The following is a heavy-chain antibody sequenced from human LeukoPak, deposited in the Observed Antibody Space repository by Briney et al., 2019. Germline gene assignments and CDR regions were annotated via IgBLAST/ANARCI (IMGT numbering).Heavy chain of an antibody. Sequence: GGSLRLSCAASGFTFSTFAMIWVRQPPGKGLEWVSSIFPSGGEIHYADSVKGRFTMSRDNSKNTLFLQMNSLRAEDTAVYYCAKDGRDFSGSHYRGVPALDYWGQGTLVTVSS. D-gene: IGHD3-10*01. CDR3: AKDGRDFSGSHYRGVPALDY. J-gene: IGHJ4*02. CDR2: IFPSGGEI. CDR1: GFTFSTFA. V-gene: IGHV3-23*01.